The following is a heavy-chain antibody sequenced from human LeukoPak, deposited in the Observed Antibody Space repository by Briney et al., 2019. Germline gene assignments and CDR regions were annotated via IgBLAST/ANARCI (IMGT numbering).Heavy chain of an antibody. CDR1: GGTFSSYA. CDR3: ARDLSMVRGVIWRGDAFDI. CDR2: ISAYNGNT. Sequence: ASVKVSCKASGGTFSSYAISWVRQAPGQGLEWMGWISAYNGNTNYAQKLQGRVTMTTDTSTSTAYMELRSLRSDDTAVYYCARDLSMVRGVIWRGDAFDIWGQGTMVTVSS. V-gene: IGHV1-18*01. J-gene: IGHJ3*02. D-gene: IGHD3-10*01.